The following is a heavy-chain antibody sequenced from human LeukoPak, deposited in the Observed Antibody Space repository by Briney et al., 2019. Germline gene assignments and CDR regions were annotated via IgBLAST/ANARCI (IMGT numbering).Heavy chain of an antibody. V-gene: IGHV4-31*03. CDR3: ARDPGGRNWFDP. D-gene: IGHD3-10*01. CDR1: GGSISSGGYY. Sequence: SQTLSLACTVSGGSISSGGYYWSWIRQHPGKGLEWIGYIYYSGSTYYNPSLKSRITISVDTSKNQFSLKLSSVTAADTAVYYCARDPGGRNWFDPWGQGALVTVSS. J-gene: IGHJ5*02. CDR2: IYYSGST.